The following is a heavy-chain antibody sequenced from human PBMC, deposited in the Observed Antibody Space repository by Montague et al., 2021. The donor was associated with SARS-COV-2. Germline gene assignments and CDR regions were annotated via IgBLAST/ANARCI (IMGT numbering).Heavy chain of an antibody. J-gene: IGHJ6*02. CDR1: GFTFSSYA. V-gene: IGHV3-30-3*01. Sequence: SLRLSCAASGFTFSSYAMHWVRQAPGKGLERVAVISCDGSSKYYADSVKGRFTISRDNSKNTLYLQMNSLRVEDTAVYYCARAQGGNYYYGMDVWGQGTTVTVSS. CDR2: ISCDGSSK. D-gene: IGHD3-16*01. CDR3: ARAQGGNYYYGMDV.